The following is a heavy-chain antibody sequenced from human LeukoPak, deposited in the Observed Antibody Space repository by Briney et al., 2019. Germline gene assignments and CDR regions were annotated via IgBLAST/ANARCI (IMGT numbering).Heavy chain of an antibody. CDR1: GFTFSSYA. J-gene: IGHJ4*02. D-gene: IGHD6-13*01. V-gene: IGHV3-64*01. CDR2: ISSNGGST. CDR3: ARTGYSSSWYENPGDY. Sequence: PGGSLRLSCAASGFTFSSYAMHWVCQAPGKGLEYVSAISSNGGSTYYANSVKGRFTTSRDNSKNTLYLQMGSLRAEDMAVYYCARTGYSSSWYENPGDYWGQGTLVTVSS.